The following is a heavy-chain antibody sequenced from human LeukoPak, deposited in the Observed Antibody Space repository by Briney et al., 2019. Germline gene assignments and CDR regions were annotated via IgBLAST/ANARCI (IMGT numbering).Heavy chain of an antibody. V-gene: IGHV5-51*01. J-gene: IGHJ6*03. CDR1: GYSFTSYW. CDR2: IYPGDSDT. CDR3: ARHRPYDSSGYYPNYYYYYMDV. Sequence: PGESLKISCKGSGYSFTSYWIGWVRQMPGKGLEWMGIIYPGDSDTRYSPSFQGQVTISADKSISTAYLQWSSLKASDTAMYYCARHRPYDSSGYYPNYYYYYMDVWGKGTTVTVSS. D-gene: IGHD3-22*01.